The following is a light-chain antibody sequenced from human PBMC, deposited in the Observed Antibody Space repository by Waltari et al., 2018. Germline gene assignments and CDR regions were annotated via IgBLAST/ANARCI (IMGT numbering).Light chain of an antibody. Sequence: SSELTQDPAVSVALGQTVRITCQGDSLRRYYASWYQQRPGQAPRLVLYGQDNRPSGIPYRFSGATSGDTASFTIAGAQAEDEADYYCHSRDTISTRVFGGGTRLTV. V-gene: IGLV3-19*01. J-gene: IGLJ3*02. CDR1: SLRRYY. CDR3: HSRDTISTRV. CDR2: GQD.